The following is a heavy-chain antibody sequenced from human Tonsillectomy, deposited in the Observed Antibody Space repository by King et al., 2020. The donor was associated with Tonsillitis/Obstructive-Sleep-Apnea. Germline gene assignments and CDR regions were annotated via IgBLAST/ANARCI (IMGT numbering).Heavy chain of an antibody. CDR1: GYTFSNYY. Sequence: QLVQSGTEVKKPGASVKVSCEAFGYTFSNYYIHWVRQAPGQGLEWMGIIAPSAGSTSYAQKFQGRVTMTRDTSTNTVSMELSSLRSEDTAVYYCARGDFCNRTYCNTLHHFDSWGQGTLVTVSS. D-gene: IGHD2/OR15-2a*01. V-gene: IGHV1-46*01. J-gene: IGHJ4*02. CDR3: ARGDFCNRTYCNTLHHFDS. CDR2: IAPSAGST.